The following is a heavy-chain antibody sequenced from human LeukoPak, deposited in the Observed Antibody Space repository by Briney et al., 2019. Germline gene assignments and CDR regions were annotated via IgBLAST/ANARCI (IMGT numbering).Heavy chain of an antibody. CDR3: AIEVKEAVARIRGSY. Sequence: SEALSLTCAVYGGSFSGYFWSWIRQPPGKGLEWMGEIHHNGNTNYNLSLKCRVTISVDTSKNQFSLKLSSVTAADTAVYYCAIEVKEAVARIRGSYRGQGTLVTVSS. J-gene: IGHJ4*02. V-gene: IGHV4-34*01. CDR2: IHHNGNT. D-gene: IGHD6-19*01. CDR1: GGSFSGYF.